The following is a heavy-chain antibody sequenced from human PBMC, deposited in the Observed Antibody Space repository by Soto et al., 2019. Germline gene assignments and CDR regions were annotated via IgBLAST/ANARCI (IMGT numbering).Heavy chain of an antibody. J-gene: IGHJ5*02. V-gene: IGHV4-61*01. D-gene: IGHD3-10*01. Sequence: QVQLQESGPGLVKPSETLSLTCTVSGGSVSSGSYYWSWIRQPPGKGLEWIGYIYYSGSTNYNPSLQSRVTISVDTSKNQFSLKLSSVTAADTAVYYCARAPKGITMVRVHNWFDPWGQGTLVTVSS. CDR2: IYYSGST. CDR3: ARAPKGITMVRVHNWFDP. CDR1: GGSVSSGSYY.